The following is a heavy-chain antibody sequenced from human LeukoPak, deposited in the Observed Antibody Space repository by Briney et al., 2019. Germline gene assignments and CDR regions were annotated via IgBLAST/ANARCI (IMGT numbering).Heavy chain of an antibody. CDR2: ISLNGETT. J-gene: IGHJ4*02. V-gene: IGHV3-23*01. CDR1: GFSVSSFG. CDR3: AQGFSSGWYPY. D-gene: IGHD6-19*01. Sequence: GGSLRLSCAVSGFSVSSFGMSWVRQAPGKGLEWISAISLNGETTWYADSVKGRFTISRDNSKNTLYLQLTSLRAEDAAVYYCAQGFSSGWYPYWGQGSLVSVSS.